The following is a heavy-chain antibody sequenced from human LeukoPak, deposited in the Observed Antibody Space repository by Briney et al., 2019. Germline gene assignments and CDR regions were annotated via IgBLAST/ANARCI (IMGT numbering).Heavy chain of an antibody. CDR2: IYYSGST. CDR1: GGSITSNTYF. Sequence: SETLSLTCIVSGGSITSNTYFWDWIRQTPGKGLEWIGSIYYSGSTYYNPSLKSRVTISLDTSKNQFSLKLSSVTAADTAVYYCARVRWGFLDYWGQGTLVTVSS. V-gene: IGHV4-39*07. CDR3: ARVRWGFLDY. D-gene: IGHD3-3*01. J-gene: IGHJ4*02.